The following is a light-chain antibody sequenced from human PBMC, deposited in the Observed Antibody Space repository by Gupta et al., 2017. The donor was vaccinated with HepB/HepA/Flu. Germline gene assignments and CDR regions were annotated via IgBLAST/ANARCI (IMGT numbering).Light chain of an antibody. CDR1: QSISSN. V-gene: IGKV1-39*01. J-gene: IGKJ2*01. CDR2: AAS. Sequence: DSQMTESPSSLSASVGDRVTITCRASQSISSNLNWYQQKPGKAPKLLISAASRVQSGVPSRFSGSGSGTHFTLSVSSRPAEDFATYCCEHRDCTPYTFGQWTKLETK. CDR3: EHRDCTPYT.